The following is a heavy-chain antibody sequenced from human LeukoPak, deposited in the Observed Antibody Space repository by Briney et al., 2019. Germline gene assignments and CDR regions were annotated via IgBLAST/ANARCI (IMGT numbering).Heavy chain of an antibody. CDR2: IYTSGST. D-gene: IGHD2-15*01. CDR1: GGSISSYY. Sequence: SETLSLTCTVSGGSISSYYWNWIRQPAGKGLEWIGRIYTSGSTNYNPSLKSRVTMSVDTSKNQFSLKLSSVTAADTAVYYCARDYCSGGSCYYYWGQGTLVTVSS. CDR3: ARDYCSGGSCYYY. J-gene: IGHJ4*02. V-gene: IGHV4-4*07.